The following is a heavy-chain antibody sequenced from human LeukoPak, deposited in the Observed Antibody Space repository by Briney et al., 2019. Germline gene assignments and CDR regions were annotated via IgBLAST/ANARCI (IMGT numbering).Heavy chain of an antibody. Sequence: KPGESLKISCKGSGYTFTNYWIGWVRQMPGEGLEWMGIIFPGDSDTTYSPSFEGQVTISVDKSITTAYLQWSRLKASDSAMYYCARRDGGVNYWYFDVWGRGTLVTVSS. V-gene: IGHV5-51*01. CDR3: ARRDGGVNYWYFDV. D-gene: IGHD2-15*01. CDR1: GYTFTNYW. CDR2: IFPGDSDT. J-gene: IGHJ2*01.